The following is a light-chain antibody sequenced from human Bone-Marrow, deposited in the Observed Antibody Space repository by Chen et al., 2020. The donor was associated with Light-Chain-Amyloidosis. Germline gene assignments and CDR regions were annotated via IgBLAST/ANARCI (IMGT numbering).Light chain of an antibody. CDR3: QRLNPYPGGV. J-gene: IGKJ2*01. CDR2: AAS. Sequence: DIQLTQSPSFLSASVGDRVTITCRASQDISTYLAWYQQKPGKAPKLLIYAASTLQSGVPSRFSGSGSGTEFTLTISSLQPEDFVTYYCQRLNPYPGGVFGQVTKLDIK. V-gene: IGKV1-9*01. CDR1: QDISTY.